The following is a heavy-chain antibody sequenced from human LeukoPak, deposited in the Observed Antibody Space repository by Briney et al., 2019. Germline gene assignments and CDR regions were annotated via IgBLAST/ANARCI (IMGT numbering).Heavy chain of an antibody. CDR3: AKDHPSSGWPAFES. V-gene: IGHV3-23*05. CDR2: VNNNNNP. D-gene: IGHD6-19*01. J-gene: IGHJ4*02. CDR1: GFSLSYYA. Sequence: GGSLRLSCAASGFSLSYYAMSWVRQAPGKGREGVASVNNNNNPYYADSVRGRFTISRDTSTNTVYLQMNNLRAGDTAIYYCAKDHPSSGWPAFESWGQGTLVTVSS.